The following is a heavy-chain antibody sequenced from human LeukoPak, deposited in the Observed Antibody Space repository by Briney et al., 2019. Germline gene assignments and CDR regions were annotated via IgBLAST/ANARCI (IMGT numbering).Heavy chain of an antibody. D-gene: IGHD3-10*01. CDR1: GFTFSSYG. Sequence: GGSLRLSCAASGFTFSSYGMSWVRQAPGTGLEWVAFIRYNGNNQYYADSVKGRFTISRDNSKNTLYLQMNSLKGDDTAVYYCAKDSAFYYIDVWGKGTTVIISS. V-gene: IGHV3-30*02. CDR2: IRYNGNNQ. CDR3: AKDSAFYYIDV. J-gene: IGHJ6*03.